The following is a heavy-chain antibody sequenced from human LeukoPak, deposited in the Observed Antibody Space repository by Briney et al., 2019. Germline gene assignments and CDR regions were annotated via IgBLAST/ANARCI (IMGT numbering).Heavy chain of an antibody. D-gene: IGHD2-2*01. CDR1: GFTFSSYA. Sequence: GGSLRLSCAASGFTFSSYAMSWVRQAPGKGLEWVSAISGSGGSTYYADSVKGRFTISRDNSKNTLYLQMNSLRAEDTAVYYCAKEDSYCSSTSCNFYYYYYGMDVWGQGTTVTVSS. CDR3: AKEDSYCSSTSCNFYYYYYGMDV. CDR2: ISGSGGST. J-gene: IGHJ6*02. V-gene: IGHV3-23*01.